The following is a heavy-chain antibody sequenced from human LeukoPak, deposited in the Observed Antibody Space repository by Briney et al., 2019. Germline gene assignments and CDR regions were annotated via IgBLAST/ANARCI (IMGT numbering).Heavy chain of an antibody. D-gene: IGHD2-21*02. Sequence: GGSLRLSCAVSGFTVSSNHMSWVRQAPGKGLEWVSVIYNDGNTYYTNSVKGRFTISRDNSKNTVFLQMNSLRAEDTAMYYCARDREVVTARAQMDVWGKGTTVTVSS. CDR3: ARDREVVTARAQMDV. J-gene: IGHJ6*04. CDR2: IYNDGNT. CDR1: GFTVSSNH. V-gene: IGHV3-53*01.